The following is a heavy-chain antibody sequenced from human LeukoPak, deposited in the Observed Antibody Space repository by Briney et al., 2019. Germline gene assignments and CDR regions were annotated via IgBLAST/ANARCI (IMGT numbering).Heavy chain of an antibody. V-gene: IGHV3-23*01. J-gene: IGHJ6*02. CDR2: ISGSGGST. CDR1: GLTFSSYA. D-gene: IGHD3-9*01. CDR3: AKDQYDILTGYYTSGYYYYGMDV. Sequence: PGGSLRLSCVVSGLTFSSYAMSWVRQAPGKGLEWVSAISGSGGSTYYADSVKGRFTISRDNSKNTLYLQMNSLRAEDTAVYYCAKDQYDILTGYYTSGYYYYGMDVWGQGTTVTVSS.